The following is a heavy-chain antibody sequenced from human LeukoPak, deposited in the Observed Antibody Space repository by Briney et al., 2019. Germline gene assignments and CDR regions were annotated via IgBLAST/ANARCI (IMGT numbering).Heavy chain of an antibody. J-gene: IGHJ5*02. CDR2: IYYSGST. CDR3: ARHLRRYCSGGSCSRWFDP. V-gene: IGHV4-39*01. CDR1: GGSISSSSYY. Sequence: SETLSLTCTVSGGSISSSSYYWGWIRQPPGKGLEWIGSIYYSGSTYYNPSLKSRVTISVDTSKNQFSLKLSSVTAADTAVYYCARHLRRYCSGGSCSRWFDPWGQGTLVTVSS. D-gene: IGHD2-15*01.